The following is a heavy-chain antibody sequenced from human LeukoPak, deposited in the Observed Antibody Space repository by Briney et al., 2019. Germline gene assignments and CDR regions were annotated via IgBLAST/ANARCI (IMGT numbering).Heavy chain of an antibody. CDR2: ISSSSSTI. D-gene: IGHD3-10*02. Sequence: GGSLGPSCAASGFTFSSYSMNWVRQAPGKGLEWVSYISSSSSTIYYADSVKGRFTISRDNAKNSLYLQMNSLRDEDTAVYYCARGTMLSFDYWGQGTLVTVSS. CDR1: GFTFSSYS. V-gene: IGHV3-48*02. CDR3: ARGTMLSFDY. J-gene: IGHJ4*02.